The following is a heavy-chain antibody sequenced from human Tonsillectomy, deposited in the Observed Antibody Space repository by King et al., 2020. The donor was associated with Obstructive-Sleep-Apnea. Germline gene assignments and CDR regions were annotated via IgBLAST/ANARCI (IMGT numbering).Heavy chain of an antibody. J-gene: IGHJ4*02. V-gene: IGHV4-38-2*02. CDR3: ARGRAQTGTAGHFFDH. Sequence: VQLQESGPGLVKPSETLSLTCTVSGYSISSGHYWGWVRQPPGNGLGWIGPIYHSGSTSYNPSLKSRVTISVDTSKNQFSLKLRSVTAADTAVFHCARGRAQTGTAGHFFDHWGQGTLVTVSS. CDR1: GYSISSGHY. CDR2: IYHSGST. D-gene: IGHD1-7*01.